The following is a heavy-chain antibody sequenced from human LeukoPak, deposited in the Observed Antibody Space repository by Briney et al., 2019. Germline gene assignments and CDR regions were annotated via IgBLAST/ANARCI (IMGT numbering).Heavy chain of an antibody. Sequence: GGSLRLSCAASGFSFSRAWMSWVRQAPGKGLEWVGRIKSKTDGGTTDYAAPVKGRFTISRDDSKNTLFLQVNSLKIEDTAVYYCTTVTLRPVGLWGQGTLVTVSS. CDR3: TTVTLRPVGL. CDR1: GFSFSRAW. V-gene: IGHV3-15*05. CDR2: IKSKTDGGTT. D-gene: IGHD3-10*01. J-gene: IGHJ4*02.